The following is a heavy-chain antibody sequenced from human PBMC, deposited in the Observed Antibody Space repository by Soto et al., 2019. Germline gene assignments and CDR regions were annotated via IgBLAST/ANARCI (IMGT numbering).Heavy chain of an antibody. V-gene: IGHV3-30*18. J-gene: IGHJ3*02. D-gene: IGHD2-21*02. CDR2: ISYDGSNK. CDR3: AKATWTPGGNSAFDI. CDR1: GFTFSSYG. Sequence: QVQLVESGGGVVQPGRSLRLSCAASGFTFSSYGMHWVRQAPGKGLEWVAVISYDGSNKYYADSVKGRFTISRDNSKNTLYLQMNSLRAEDTAVYYCAKATWTPGGNSAFDIWGQGKMVTVSS.